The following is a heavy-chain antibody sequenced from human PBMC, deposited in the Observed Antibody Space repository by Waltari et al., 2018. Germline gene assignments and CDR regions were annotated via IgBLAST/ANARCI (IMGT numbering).Heavy chain of an antibody. Sequence: QLQLQLSGPGLVKPSETLSLPCTVPGVSIRHTGYCRGWIRQSPGRGLESIGHFCHGGKTYYNPSLRNRLSMSEDTSKRHFSLKVSSMSAPDTAVYYCARLSAALDDFYFYDYWGLGIPVTVSS. J-gene: IGHJ4*02. D-gene: IGHD1-1*01. CDR1: GVSIRHTGYC. CDR3: ARLSAALDDFYFYDY. CDR2: FCHGGKT. V-gene: IGHV4-39*02.